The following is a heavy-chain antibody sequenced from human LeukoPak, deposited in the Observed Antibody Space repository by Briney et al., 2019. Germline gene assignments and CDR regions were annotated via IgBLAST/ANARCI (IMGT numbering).Heavy chain of an antibody. CDR3: AKNHDSNAYHTDDAFDI. D-gene: IGHD3-16*01. V-gene: IGHV3-23*01. CDR2: ISVSGSST. CDR1: GFTLNTYA. Sequence: PGESLRLSCAASGFTLNTYAMNWVRQAPGKGLEWVSVISVSGSSTYYADSVKGRFTISRDHSKNTLYLQMNSLRAEDTAVYYCAKNHDSNAYHTDDAFDIWGQGTMVTVSS. J-gene: IGHJ3*02.